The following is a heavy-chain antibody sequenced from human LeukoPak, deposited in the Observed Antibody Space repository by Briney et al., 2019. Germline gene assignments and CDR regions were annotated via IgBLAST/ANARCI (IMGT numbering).Heavy chain of an antibody. J-gene: IGHJ4*02. CDR1: GGTFTSYA. D-gene: IGHD3-16*01. CDR2: IIPIFGTA. Sequence: PVKVSCKASGGTFTSYAISWVRQAPGQGLERMGEIIPIFGTANYAQKFQGRVTITTDESTSTAYMELSSLRSEDTAVYYCARGAGGSYFDYWGQGTLVTVSS. V-gene: IGHV1-69*05. CDR3: ARGAGGSYFDY.